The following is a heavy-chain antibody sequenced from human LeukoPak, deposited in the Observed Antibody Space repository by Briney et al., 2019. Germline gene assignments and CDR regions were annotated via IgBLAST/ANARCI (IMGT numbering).Heavy chain of an antibody. CDR3: ARALGSYCSSTSCSGDFDY. V-gene: IGHV3-48*04. CDR2: ISSSSGTI. D-gene: IGHD2-2*01. J-gene: IGHJ4*02. CDR1: GFTFSSYS. Sequence: GGSLRLSCAASGFTFSSYSMNWVRQAPGKGLEWVSYISSSSGTIYYADSVKGRFTISRDNAKNSLYLQMNSLRAEDTAVYYCARALGSYCSSTSCSGDFDYWGQGTLVTVSS.